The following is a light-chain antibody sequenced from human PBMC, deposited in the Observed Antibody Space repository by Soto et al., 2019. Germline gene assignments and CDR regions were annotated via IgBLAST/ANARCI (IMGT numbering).Light chain of an antibody. V-gene: IGKV3-20*01. Sequence: EIVLTQSPGTLSLSPGERATLSCRASQSVSRSYLAWYQQRPGQAPRLLIYGASTRATGIPDRFSGSGSGTDFPLTISRLEPEDFAVYSCQPYGRSPPGYTFGQGTKLEI. J-gene: IGKJ2*01. CDR2: GAS. CDR1: QSVSRSY. CDR3: QPYGRSPPGYT.